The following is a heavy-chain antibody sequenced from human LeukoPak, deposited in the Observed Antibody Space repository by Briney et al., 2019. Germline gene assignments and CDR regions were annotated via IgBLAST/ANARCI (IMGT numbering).Heavy chain of an antibody. D-gene: IGHD4-11*01. CDR1: GGSISSSSYY. CDR3: ARDYSNYTYYYYYYYMDV. Sequence: SETLSLTCTVSGGSISSSSYYWGWIRQPPGKGLEWIGSIYYSGSTYYNPSLKSRVTTSVDTSKNQFSLKLSSVTAADTAVYYCARDYSNYTYYYYYYYMDVWGKGTTVTVSS. J-gene: IGHJ6*03. V-gene: IGHV4-39*02. CDR2: IYYSGST.